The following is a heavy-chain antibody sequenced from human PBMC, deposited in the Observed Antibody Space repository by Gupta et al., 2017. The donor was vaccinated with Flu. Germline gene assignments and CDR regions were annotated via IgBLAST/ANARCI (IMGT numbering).Heavy chain of an antibody. D-gene: IGHD6-6*01. CDR3: ARLGGGSS. Sequence: QVQLQESGPGLVKPSETLSLTCSVSGGSISTYYWTWIRQPPGKGLEWIGYIYYSGSTNYNPSLKSRITISLDTSKSQFSLKLRSVTVADTAVYYCARLGGGSSWGQGTLGIVSS. V-gene: IGHV4-59*08. CDR1: GGSISTYY. CDR2: IYYSGST. J-gene: IGHJ4*02.